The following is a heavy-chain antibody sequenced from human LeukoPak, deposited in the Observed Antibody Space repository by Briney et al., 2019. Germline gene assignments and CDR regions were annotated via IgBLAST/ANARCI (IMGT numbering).Heavy chain of an antibody. V-gene: IGHV4-39*07. Sequence: PSETLSLTCTVSGGSISSSSYYWGWIRQPPGKGLEWIGSIYHSGSTNYNPSLKSRVTISVDTSKNQFSLKLSSETAADTAVYYCAREGTGYFDWLSKVPYYFDYWGQGILVTVSS. J-gene: IGHJ4*02. CDR1: GGSISSSSYY. D-gene: IGHD3-9*01. CDR3: AREGTGYFDWLSKVPYYFDY. CDR2: IYHSGST.